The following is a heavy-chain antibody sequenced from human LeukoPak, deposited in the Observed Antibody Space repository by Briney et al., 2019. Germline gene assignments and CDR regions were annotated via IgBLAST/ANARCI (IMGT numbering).Heavy chain of an antibody. CDR3: AREYSRSLPLDF. CDR2: TDSNGGCV. Sequence: PGRSLRLSCAASGSTFSSYSMNWVRQAPGKGLEWVSSTDSNGGCVYYADSVKGRFTISRDNAKNSLFLQMNSLRAEDTAVYYCAREYSRSLPLDFWGQGTLVTVSS. V-gene: IGHV3-21*01. D-gene: IGHD6-13*01. J-gene: IGHJ4*02. CDR1: GSTFSSYS.